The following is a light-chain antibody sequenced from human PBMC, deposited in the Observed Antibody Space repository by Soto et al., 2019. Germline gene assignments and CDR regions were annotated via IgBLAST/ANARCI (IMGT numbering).Light chain of an antibody. Sequence: DIQMTKSPSALSASVEDRVTITCRASQSISNWLAWYQHKPGQTPKLLIYKASNLESGVPSRFSGSGSGTEFTLTISSLQPDDFATYYCQQYNNTFGQGTKVAIK. J-gene: IGKJ2*01. CDR3: QQYNNT. V-gene: IGKV1-5*03. CDR1: QSISNW. CDR2: KAS.